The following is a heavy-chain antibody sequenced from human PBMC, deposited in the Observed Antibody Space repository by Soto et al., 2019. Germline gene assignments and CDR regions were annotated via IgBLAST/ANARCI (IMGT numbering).Heavy chain of an antibody. V-gene: IGHV3-30-3*01. CDR3: AGERGGETYYYDSSGPPDPLRFDP. D-gene: IGHD3-22*01. CDR2: ISYDGSNK. J-gene: IGHJ5*02. CDR1: GFTFSSYA. Sequence: GGSLRLSCAASGFTFSSYAMHWVRQAPGKGLEWVAVISYDGSNKYYADSVKGRFTISRDNSKNTLYLQMNSLRAEDTAVYYWAGERGGETYYYDSSGPPDPLRFDPWGQGTLVTVSS.